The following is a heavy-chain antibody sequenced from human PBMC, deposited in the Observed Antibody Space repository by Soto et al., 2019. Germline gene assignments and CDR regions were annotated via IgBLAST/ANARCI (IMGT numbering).Heavy chain of an antibody. Sequence: QVVLLQSGSEVKEPGSSVRVSCQISGSTFNNFAFSWVRQAPGHGPEWMGGIVVISNTVDYSQRFQDRVTITADTSTNTLYMELGSLTFEDTPVYYCARAIKRWEVHYYFDYWGQGTLGTVS. CDR2: IVVISNTV. V-gene: IGHV1-69*06. D-gene: IGHD1-26*01. CDR3: ARAIKRWEVHYYFDY. J-gene: IGHJ4*02. CDR1: GSTFNNFA.